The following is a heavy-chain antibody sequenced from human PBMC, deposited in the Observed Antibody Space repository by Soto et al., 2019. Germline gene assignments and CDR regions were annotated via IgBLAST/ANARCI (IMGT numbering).Heavy chain of an antibody. Sequence: SETLSLTCTVSGGSISSGGYYWTWIRQHPGKGLEWIGYNYYSGITYYNPSLKSRVTISLDTSKNQFSLKLGSVTAADTAVYYCARGSSIAGLYYGMDVWGQGTTVTVSS. J-gene: IGHJ6*02. CDR3: ARGSSIAGLYYGMDV. V-gene: IGHV4-31*03. CDR1: GGSISSGGYY. CDR2: NYYSGIT. D-gene: IGHD6-6*01.